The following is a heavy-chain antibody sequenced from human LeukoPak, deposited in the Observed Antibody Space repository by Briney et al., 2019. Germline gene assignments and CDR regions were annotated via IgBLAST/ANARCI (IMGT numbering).Heavy chain of an antibody. Sequence: GGSLRIFLGTSGFTFYDYALSLGRPAPGPGLELVSTISDDGSGTYYADSVKGQFTISRDNSKNTLFLQINSLRAEDSAVYYCATDRERDPSVYYLVGGQGTLITVSS. CDR2: ISDDGSGT. CDR1: GFTFYDYA. CDR3: ATDRERDPSVYYLV. V-gene: IGHV3-23*01. D-gene: IGHD3-22*01. J-gene: IGHJ4*02.